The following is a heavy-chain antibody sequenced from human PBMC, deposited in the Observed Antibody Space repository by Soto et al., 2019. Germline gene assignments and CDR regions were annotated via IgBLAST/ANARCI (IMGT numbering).Heavy chain of an antibody. J-gene: IGHJ4*02. V-gene: IGHV3-23*01. CDR2: ISGSGGST. CDR1: GFTFSSYA. Sequence: EVQLLESGGGLVQPGGSLRLSCAASGFTFSSYAMSWVRQAQGMGLEWVSAISGSGGSTYYADSVKGRFTISRDNSKNTLYLQMNSLRAEDTAVYYCAKDLGFGELYSDYWGQGTLVTVSS. D-gene: IGHD3-10*01. CDR3: AKDLGFGELYSDY.